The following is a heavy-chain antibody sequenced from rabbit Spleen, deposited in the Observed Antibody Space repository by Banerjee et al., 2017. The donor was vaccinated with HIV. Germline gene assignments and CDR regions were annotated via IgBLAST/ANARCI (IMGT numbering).Heavy chain of an antibody. J-gene: IGHJ4*01. V-gene: IGHV1S45*01. CDR2: INTATGKA. Sequence: GQVEESGGGLVKPEGSLTLTCKASGVSFSISSYMCWVRQAPGKGLEWIACINTATGKAVYASWAKGRFTISRTSSTTVTLQMTSLTAADTATYFCARETSSGWGVVLYYFSLWGQGTLVTVS. CDR1: GVSFSISSY. CDR3: ARETSSGWGVVLYYFSL. D-gene: IGHD4-1*01.